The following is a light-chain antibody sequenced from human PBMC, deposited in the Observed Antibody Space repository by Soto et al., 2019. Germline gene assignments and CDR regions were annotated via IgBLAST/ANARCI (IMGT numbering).Light chain of an antibody. CDR1: QSVSTN. V-gene: IGKV3-15*01. Sequence: EIVMTQSPATLSVSPGERATLSCRASQSVSTNLAWYQQKPGQAPRLLIYGASTRATGIPARFSGSGSGTEFTLTISRLQSEDLAVYYCQQYNNWLPLTFGGGTKVEIK. CDR2: GAS. CDR3: QQYNNWLPLT. J-gene: IGKJ4*01.